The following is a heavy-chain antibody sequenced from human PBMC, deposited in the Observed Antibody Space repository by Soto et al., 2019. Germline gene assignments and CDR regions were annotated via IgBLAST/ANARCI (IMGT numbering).Heavy chain of an antibody. CDR3: ARVTTHGGAFDI. D-gene: IGHD4-17*01. V-gene: IGHV4-30-4*01. Sequence: PSETLSLTCTVSGGSIISGDYYWSWIRQPPGKGLEWIGYIYYSGSTYYNPSLKSRVTISVDRSKNQFSLKLSPVTAADTAVYYCARVTTHGGAFDIWGQGTMVTVSS. CDR2: IYYSGST. CDR1: GGSIISGDYY. J-gene: IGHJ3*02.